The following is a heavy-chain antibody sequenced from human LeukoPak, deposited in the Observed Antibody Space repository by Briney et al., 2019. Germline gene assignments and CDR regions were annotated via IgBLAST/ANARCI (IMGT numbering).Heavy chain of an antibody. V-gene: IGHV1-8*01. J-gene: IGHJ4*02. Sequence: GASVKLSCKASGYTFTSYDINWVRHATRQGREWMGWVNPNSGHTGYAQKFQGRVTMTRNTSISTAYMELSSLTSEDTAVYYCARGAPGSYCSGGSCPYFDYWGQGTLVSVSS. CDR2: VNPNSGHT. CDR3: ARGAPGSYCSGGSCPYFDY. D-gene: IGHD2-15*01. CDR1: GYTFTSYD.